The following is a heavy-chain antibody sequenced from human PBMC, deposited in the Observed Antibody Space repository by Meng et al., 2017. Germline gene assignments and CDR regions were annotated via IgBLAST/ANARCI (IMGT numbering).Heavy chain of an antibody. J-gene: IGHJ4*02. D-gene: IGHD3-16*01. CDR2: IKQDGSEK. Sequence: GGSLRLSCAASGFTFSSYSMNWVRQAPGKGLEWVANIKQDGSEKYYVDSVKGRFTISRDNAKNSLYLQMNSLRAEDTAVYYCATDLRSPGRIMITLGGTDWGQGTLVTVSS. CDR1: GFTFSSYS. CDR3: ATDLRSPGRIMITLGGTD. V-gene: IGHV3-7*01.